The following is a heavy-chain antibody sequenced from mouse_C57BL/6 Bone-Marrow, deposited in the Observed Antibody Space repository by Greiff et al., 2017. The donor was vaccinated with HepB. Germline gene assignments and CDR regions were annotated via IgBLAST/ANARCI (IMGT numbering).Heavy chain of an antibody. Sequence: VKLVESGAELMKPGASVKLSCKATGYTFTGYWIEWVKQRPGHGLEWIGEILPGSGSTNYNEKFKGKATFTADTSSNTAYMQLSSLTTEDSAIYYCARRKFFIYYGNYVVYWGQGTTLTVSS. CDR3: ARRKFFIYYGNYVVY. D-gene: IGHD2-1*01. CDR2: ILPGSGST. CDR1: GYTFTGYW. J-gene: IGHJ2*01. V-gene: IGHV1-9*01.